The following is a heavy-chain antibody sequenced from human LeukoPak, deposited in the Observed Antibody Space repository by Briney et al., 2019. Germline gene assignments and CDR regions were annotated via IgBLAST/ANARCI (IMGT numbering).Heavy chain of an antibody. CDR1: GGSTSSSSFY. CDR2: ISYSGRT. Sequence: SETLSLTCTVSGGSTSSSSFYWGWIRQPPGKGLECIGRISYSGRTYYNPSLQSRVTISVDTSKNQFSLKLSSVTAADTAVYYCARDDFWSGYRYFDYWGQGTLVTVSS. V-gene: IGHV4-39*07. J-gene: IGHJ4*02. CDR3: ARDDFWSGYRYFDY. D-gene: IGHD3-3*01.